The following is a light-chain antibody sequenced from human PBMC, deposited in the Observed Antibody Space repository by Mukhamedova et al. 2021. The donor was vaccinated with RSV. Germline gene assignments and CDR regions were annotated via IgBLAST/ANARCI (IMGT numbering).Light chain of an antibody. CDR3: KQFNTYPIT. CDR2: DVS. Sequence: WYQRRVHGKAPKLLIYDVSSLPSGVSSRFSGSASGTDFTLTISSLQPEDFATYYCKQFNTYPITFGQGTRLEIK. J-gene: IGKJ5*01. V-gene: IGKV1-13*02.